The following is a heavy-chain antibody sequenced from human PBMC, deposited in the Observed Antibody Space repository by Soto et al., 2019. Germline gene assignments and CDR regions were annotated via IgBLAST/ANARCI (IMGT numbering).Heavy chain of an antibody. CDR2: MNPNSGNT. Sequence: QVQLVQSGAEVKKPGASVKVSCKASGYTFSTYDIDWVRLATGQGLEWMGSMNPNSGNTEYAQKFQGRVTMXXXTXXSTAYMEMSSLRSEDTAIYYCARTMGGIAAAGNDYWGQGTLVTVSS. J-gene: IGHJ4*02. D-gene: IGHD6-13*01. V-gene: IGHV1-8*01. CDR3: ARTMGGIAAAGNDY. CDR1: GYTFSTYD.